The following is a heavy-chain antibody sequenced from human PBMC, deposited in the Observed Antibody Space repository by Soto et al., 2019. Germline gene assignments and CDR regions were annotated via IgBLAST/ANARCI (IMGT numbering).Heavy chain of an antibody. CDR2: IIPIFGTA. J-gene: IGHJ6*02. CDR1: GGTFSSYA. CDR3: ARDPPITMIVARDYGMDV. D-gene: IGHD3-22*01. Sequence: QVQLVQSGAEVKKPGSSVKVSCKASGGTFSSYAISWVRQAPGQGLEWMGGIIPIFGTANYAQKFQGRVTITADESTSTAYMELSSLRSEDTALYYCARDPPITMIVARDYGMDVWGQGTTVTVSS. V-gene: IGHV1-69*01.